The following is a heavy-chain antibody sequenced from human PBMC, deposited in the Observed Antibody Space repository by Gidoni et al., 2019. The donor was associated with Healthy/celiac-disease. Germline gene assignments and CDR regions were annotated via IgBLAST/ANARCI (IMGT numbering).Heavy chain of an antibody. CDR3: ARDLGCGGDCYYYYHYGMDV. CDR1: GYTFTSYY. Sequence: QVQLVQSGAEVKKPGASVKVSCKASGYTFTSYYMHWVRQAPGQGLEWMGIINPSGGSTSYAQKFQGRVTMTRDTSTSTVYMELSSLRSEDTAVYYCARDLGCGGDCYYYYHYGMDVWGQGTTVTVSS. CDR2: INPSGGST. D-gene: IGHD2-21*01. J-gene: IGHJ6*02. V-gene: IGHV1-46*01.